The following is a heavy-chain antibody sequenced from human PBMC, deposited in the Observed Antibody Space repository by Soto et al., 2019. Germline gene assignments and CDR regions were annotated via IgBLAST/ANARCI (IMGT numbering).Heavy chain of an antibody. V-gene: IGHV3-23*01. J-gene: IGHJ6*02. Sequence: GGSKRLSCAASEFNFSSYAMSWVRQAPGKGLEWVSAISGSDNTTYYADSVKGRFTISRDNSKNTLYLQMSSLRADDTAVYYCAPMGVWGQGTPVT. CDR1: EFNFSSYA. CDR3: APMGV. CDR2: ISGSDNTT.